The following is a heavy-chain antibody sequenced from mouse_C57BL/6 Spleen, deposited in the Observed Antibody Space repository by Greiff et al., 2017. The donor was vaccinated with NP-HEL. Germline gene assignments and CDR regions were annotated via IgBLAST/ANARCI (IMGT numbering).Heavy chain of an antibody. D-gene: IGHD1-1*01. J-gene: IGHJ4*01. CDR2: ISDGGSYT. CDR1: GFTFSSYA. V-gene: IGHV5-4*01. CDR3: ARDKVTTVVAGNAMDY. Sequence: EVKVVESGGGLVKPGGSLKLSCAASGFTFSSYAMSWVRQTPEKRLEWVATISDGGSYTYYPDNVKGRFTISRNNAKNNLYLQMSHLKSEDTAMYYCARDKVTTVVAGNAMDYWGQGTSVTVSS.